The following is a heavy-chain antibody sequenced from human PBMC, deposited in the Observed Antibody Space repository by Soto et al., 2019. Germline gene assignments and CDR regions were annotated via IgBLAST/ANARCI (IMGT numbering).Heavy chain of an antibody. J-gene: IGHJ6*02. CDR3: ARDLGYSYGYYYYGMDV. CDR2: IYHSGST. D-gene: IGHD5-18*01. V-gene: IGHV4-4*02. Sequence: SETLSLTCAVSGGSISSSNWWSWVRQPPGKGLEWIGEIYHSGSTNYNPSLKSRVTISVDKSKNQFSLKLSSVTAADTAVYYCARDLGYSYGYYYYGMDVWGQGTTVTVSS. CDR1: GGSISSSNW.